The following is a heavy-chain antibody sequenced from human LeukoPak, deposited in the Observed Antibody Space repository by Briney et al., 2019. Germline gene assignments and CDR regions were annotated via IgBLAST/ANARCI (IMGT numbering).Heavy chain of an antibody. CDR2: IYYSGST. J-gene: IGHJ4*02. D-gene: IGHD3-10*01. V-gene: IGHV4-59*08. CDR3: ARHGDLWSRDFDY. CDR1: GGSNSSYY. Sequence: SETLSLTCTVSGGSNSSYYWSWIRQPPGKGLEWIGYIYYSGSTNYNPSLKSRVTISVDTSKNQFSLKLSSVTAADTAVYYCARHGDLWSRDFDYWGQGTLVTVSS.